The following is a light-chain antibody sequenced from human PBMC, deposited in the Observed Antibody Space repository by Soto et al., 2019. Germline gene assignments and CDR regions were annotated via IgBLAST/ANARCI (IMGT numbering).Light chain of an antibody. V-gene: IGLV2-11*01. J-gene: IGLJ3*02. Sequence: QSVLTQPRSVSGSPGQSVTISCTGTSSDVGGYNYVSWYQQHPGKAPKLMISDVSKRPSRVPDRFSGSKSGNTASLTISGLQAEYEADYYCCSYAGSYTWVFGGGTKLTVL. CDR3: CSYAGSYTWV. CDR1: SSDVGGYNY. CDR2: DVS.